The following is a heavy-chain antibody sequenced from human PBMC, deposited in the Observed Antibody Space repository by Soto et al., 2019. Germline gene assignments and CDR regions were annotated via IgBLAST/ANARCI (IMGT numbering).Heavy chain of an antibody. D-gene: IGHD3-22*01. CDR2: IYSGGST. J-gene: IGHJ1*01. CDR1: GFTVSSNY. V-gene: IGHV3-53*01. CDR3: ARDRVESGYPEYFQH. Sequence: GGSLRLSSAASGFTVSSNYMSWVRQAPGKGLEWVSVIYSGGSTYYADSVKGRFTISRDNSKNTLYLQMNSLRAEDTAVYYCARDRVESGYPEYFQHWGQGTLVTVSS.